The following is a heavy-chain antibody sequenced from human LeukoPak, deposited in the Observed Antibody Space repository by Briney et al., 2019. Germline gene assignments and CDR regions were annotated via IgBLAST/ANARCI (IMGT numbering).Heavy chain of an antibody. CDR3: SSRGYNYGRFFDY. D-gene: IGHD5-18*01. V-gene: IGHV4-39*01. J-gene: IGHJ4*02. Sequence: PSETLSLTCSVSGGSISGSRQYWGWIRQSPGKGLEYIGSIYHSGTTYNNPSLKSRVTISVDTSKNQFSLELSSVTAADTAVYYCSSRGYNYGRFFDYWGQGTLVTVSS. CDR1: GGSISGSRQY. CDR2: IYHSGTT.